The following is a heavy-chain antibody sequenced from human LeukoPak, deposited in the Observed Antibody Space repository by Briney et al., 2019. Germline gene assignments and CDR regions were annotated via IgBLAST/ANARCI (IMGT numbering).Heavy chain of an antibody. Sequence: PGGSLRLSCAASGFTFSSYAMSWVRQAPGKGLEWVSAISTSGGSTYYADPVKGRFTISRDNSKNTLYLQMNSLSAEDTAVYYCAKRASPPYYFDYWGQGTLVTVSS. V-gene: IGHV3-23*01. CDR3: AKRASPPYYFDY. J-gene: IGHJ4*02. CDR1: GFTFSSYA. CDR2: ISTSGGST.